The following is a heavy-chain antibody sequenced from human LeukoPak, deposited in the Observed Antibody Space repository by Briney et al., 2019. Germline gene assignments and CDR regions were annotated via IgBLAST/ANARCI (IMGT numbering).Heavy chain of an antibody. D-gene: IGHD3-16*01. J-gene: IGHJ3*02. Sequence: GGSLRLSCAASGFTFSSYAMSWVRQAPGKGLEWVSVISGSGGSTYYADSVKGRFTISRDNSKNTLYLQMNSLRAEDTAVYYCAKDLVMIKTTGAFDIWGQGTMVTVSS. CDR2: ISGSGGST. CDR3: AKDLVMIKTTGAFDI. V-gene: IGHV3-23*01. CDR1: GFTFSSYA.